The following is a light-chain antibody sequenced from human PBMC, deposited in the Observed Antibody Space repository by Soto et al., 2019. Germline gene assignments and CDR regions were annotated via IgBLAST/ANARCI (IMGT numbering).Light chain of an antibody. J-gene: IGLJ1*01. Sequence: QSVLTQPPSASGSPGQSVTISCTGTSSVVGGYNYVSWYQQHPGKAPKLIIYEVNKRPSGVPDRFSGAKSGNTASLSVSGLQAEDEADYYCCSFAGNSNYVFGTGTKVTVL. CDR3: CSFAGNSNYV. CDR1: SSVVGGYNY. CDR2: EVN. V-gene: IGLV2-8*01.